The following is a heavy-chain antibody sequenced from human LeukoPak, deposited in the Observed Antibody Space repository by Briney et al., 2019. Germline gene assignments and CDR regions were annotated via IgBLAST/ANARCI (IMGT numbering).Heavy chain of an antibody. CDR2: ISGGGGTT. V-gene: IGHV3-23*01. D-gene: IGHD5-18*01. Sequence: SGGSLRLSCAASGFTFSNYGMSWVRQAPGKGPEWVSAISGGGGTTYYADSVKGRFTISRDNSKNTLYLQMNSLRADDTAVYYCAREEGYIYGLLDYWGQGTLVTVSS. CDR1: GFTFSNYG. J-gene: IGHJ4*02. CDR3: AREEGYIYGLLDY.